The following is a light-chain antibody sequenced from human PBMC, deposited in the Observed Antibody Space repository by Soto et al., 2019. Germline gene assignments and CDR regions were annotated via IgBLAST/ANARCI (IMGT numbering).Light chain of an antibody. CDR3: HQYNNWPSWT. J-gene: IGKJ1*01. CDR1: QSVSSSY. V-gene: IGKV3-20*01. CDR2: GAS. Sequence: EIVLTQSPGTLALSPGERATLSCRAIQSVSSSYLAWYQQKPGQAPRLLIYGASSRATGIPDRFSGSGSGTEFTLTISSLQPEDFAVYYCHQYNNWPSWTFGQGTKVDIK.